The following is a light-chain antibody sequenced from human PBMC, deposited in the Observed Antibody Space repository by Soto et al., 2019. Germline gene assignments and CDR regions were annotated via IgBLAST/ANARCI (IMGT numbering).Light chain of an antibody. CDR3: QQRSNWPPIT. CDR1: QSVDIS. CDR2: GAS. V-gene: IGKV3-15*01. J-gene: IGKJ5*01. Sequence: EIVLTQSPDVLSVSPGERASLSCRASQSVDISLAWYQQKPGQAPRLLIYGASTRATGIPARFSGSGSGTEFTLTISSLEPEDFAVYYCQQRSNWPPITFGQGTRLE.